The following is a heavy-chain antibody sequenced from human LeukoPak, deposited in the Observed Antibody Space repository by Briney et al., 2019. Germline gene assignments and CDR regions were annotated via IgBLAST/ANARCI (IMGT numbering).Heavy chain of an antibody. J-gene: IGHJ4*02. CDR2: ISGSGGST. CDR3: ARDSSGYSYPPYYIDY. V-gene: IGHV3-23*01. CDR1: GFTFSSYA. Sequence: GGSLRLSCAASGFTFSSYAMIWVRQAPGKGLEWVSAISGSGGSTYYADSVKGRFTISRDNSKNTLYLQMNSLRAEDTAVYYCARDSSGYSYPPYYIDYWGQGTLVTVSS. D-gene: IGHD3-22*01.